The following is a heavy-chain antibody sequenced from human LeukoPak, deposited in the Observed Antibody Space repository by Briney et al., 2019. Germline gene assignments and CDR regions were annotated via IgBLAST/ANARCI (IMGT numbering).Heavy chain of an antibody. Sequence: GGSLRLSCAASGFTFSSYAMHWVRQAPGKGLEWVAVISYDGSNKYYADSVKGRFTISRDNSKNTLYLQMSSLRAEDTAVYYCARGWDYYDSSGYASPFDHWGQGTLVTVSS. V-gene: IGHV3-30*04. CDR2: ISYDGSNK. D-gene: IGHD3-22*01. J-gene: IGHJ4*02. CDR3: ARGWDYYDSSGYASPFDH. CDR1: GFTFSSYA.